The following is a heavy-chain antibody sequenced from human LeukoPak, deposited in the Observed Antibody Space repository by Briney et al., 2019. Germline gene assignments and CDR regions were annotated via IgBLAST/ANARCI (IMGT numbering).Heavy chain of an antibody. CDR2: ISYDGSNK. V-gene: IGHV3-30*03. J-gene: IGHJ4*02. CDR1: GFTFSSYG. CDR3: ASCSSTSCYADYFDY. D-gene: IGHD2-2*01. Sequence: PGGSLRLSCAASGFTFSSYGMHWVRQAPGKGLEWVAVISYDGSNKYYADSVKGRFTISRDNSKNTLYLQMNSLRAEDTAVYYCASCSSTSCYADYFDYWGQGTLVTVSS.